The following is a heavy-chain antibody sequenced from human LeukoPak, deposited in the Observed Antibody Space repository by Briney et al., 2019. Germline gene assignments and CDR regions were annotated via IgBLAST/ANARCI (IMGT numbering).Heavy chain of an antibody. CDR2: ISSSSSTI. Sequence: PGGSLRLSCAAFGFTFSSYSMNWVRQAPGKGLEWVSYISSSSSTIYYADSVKGRFTISRDNAKNSLYLQMNSLRAEDTAVYYCARDSGQEITLAFDIWGQGTMVTVSS. V-gene: IGHV3-48*04. D-gene: IGHD3-10*01. J-gene: IGHJ3*02. CDR3: ARDSGQEITLAFDI. CDR1: GFTFSSYS.